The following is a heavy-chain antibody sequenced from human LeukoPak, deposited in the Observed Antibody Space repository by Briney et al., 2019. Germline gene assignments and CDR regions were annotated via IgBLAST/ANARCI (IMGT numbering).Heavy chain of an antibody. CDR2: IIPIFDTP. CDR1: GGTFSNYA. V-gene: IGHV1-69*06. D-gene: IGHD4-17*01. Sequence: SVKVSCKASGGTFSNYAISWVRQAPGQALEWMGGIIPIFDTPNFAQKFQGRVTITADKSTSTAYMELSRLRSEDTAVYYCARAVQVTTGGLFDYWGQGTLVTVSS. J-gene: IGHJ4*02. CDR3: ARAVQVTTGGLFDY.